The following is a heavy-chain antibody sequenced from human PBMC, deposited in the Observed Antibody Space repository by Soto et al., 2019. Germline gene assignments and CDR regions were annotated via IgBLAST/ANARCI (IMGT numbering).Heavy chain of an antibody. CDR3: ARESHDILTGPPWVWYFDL. CDR2: INDRGSI. J-gene: IGHJ2*01. CDR1: GGSFSGYY. D-gene: IGHD3-9*01. V-gene: IGHV4-34*01. Sequence: QVQLQQWGAGPLRPLETLSLTCGVSGGSFSGYYWAWIRQSPGKGLEWIGEINDRGSINYNPSLKGRVSISVDTSKNHYSLNLTSVTAADTAVYYCARESHDILTGPPWVWYFDLWGRGTLVTVSS.